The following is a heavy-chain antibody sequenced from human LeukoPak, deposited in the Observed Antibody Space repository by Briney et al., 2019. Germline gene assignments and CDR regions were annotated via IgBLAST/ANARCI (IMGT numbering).Heavy chain of an antibody. D-gene: IGHD1-26*01. CDR3: ARVLGGSYYPDY. Sequence: GASVKVSCKASGYTFTGYYMFWVRQAPGQGLEWMGWISAYNGNTNYAQKLQGRVTMTTDTSTSTAYMELRSLRSDDTAVYYCARVLGGSYYPDYWGQGTLVTVSS. CDR1: GYTFTGYY. CDR2: ISAYNGNT. V-gene: IGHV1-18*04. J-gene: IGHJ4*02.